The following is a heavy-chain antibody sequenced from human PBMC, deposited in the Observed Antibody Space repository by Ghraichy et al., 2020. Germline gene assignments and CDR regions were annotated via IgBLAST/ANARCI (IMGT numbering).Heavy chain of an antibody. D-gene: IGHD6-19*01. Sequence: SETLSLTCTVSGGSISSSSYYWGWIRQPPGKGLEWIGSIYYSGSTYYNPSLKSRVTISVDTSKNQFSLKLSSVTAADTAVYYCARHGVGGWYLGGFDYWGQGTLVTVSS. CDR2: IYYSGST. CDR3: ARHGVGGWYLGGFDY. V-gene: IGHV4-39*01. J-gene: IGHJ4*02. CDR1: GGSISSSSYY.